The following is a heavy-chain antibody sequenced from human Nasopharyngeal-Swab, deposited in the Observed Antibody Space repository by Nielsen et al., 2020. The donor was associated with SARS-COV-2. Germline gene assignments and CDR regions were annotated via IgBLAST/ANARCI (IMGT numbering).Heavy chain of an antibody. J-gene: IGHJ4*02. D-gene: IGHD3-22*01. CDR1: GYTFTSYY. CDR2: INPSGGST. CDR3: ARDQIGDSSGYDFDY. V-gene: IGHV1-46*01. Sequence: ASVKVSCKASGYTFTSYYMHWVRQAPGQGLEWMGIINPSGGSTSYAQKFQGRVTMTRDTSTSTVYMELSSLRSEDTAVYYCARDQIGDSSGYDFDYWGQGTLGTVSS.